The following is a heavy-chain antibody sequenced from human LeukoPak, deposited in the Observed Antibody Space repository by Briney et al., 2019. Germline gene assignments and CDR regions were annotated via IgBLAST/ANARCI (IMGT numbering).Heavy chain of an antibody. J-gene: IGHJ6*02. D-gene: IGHD4-17*01. CDR1: GYTFTGYY. CDR2: INPNSGGT. CDR3: ARETVGYGKYYGMDV. Sequence: ASVKVSCKASGYTFTGYYMHWVRQAPGQGLEWMGWINPNSGGTNYAQKFQGRATMTRNTSISTAYMELSSLRSEDTAVYYCARETVGYGKYYGMDVWGQGTTVTVSS. V-gene: IGHV1-2*02.